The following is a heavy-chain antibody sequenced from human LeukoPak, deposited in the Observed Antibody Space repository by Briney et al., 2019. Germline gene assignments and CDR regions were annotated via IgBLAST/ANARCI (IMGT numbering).Heavy chain of an antibody. CDR1: GGSVSRGSYD. D-gene: IGHD2-15*01. CDR3: ARDPRSSGYCSGGSCSDWFDP. J-gene: IGHJ5*02. V-gene: IGHV4-61*01. Sequence: PSQTRSLTSFAAGGSVSRGSYDWGWLRQPPVKGLEGMGYIYYSGSTNYNPALKRRVTIAVDTTKNQLSLKLSSVTAADTAVYYCARDPRSSGYCSGGSCSDWFDPWGQGTLVTVSS. CDR2: IYYSGST.